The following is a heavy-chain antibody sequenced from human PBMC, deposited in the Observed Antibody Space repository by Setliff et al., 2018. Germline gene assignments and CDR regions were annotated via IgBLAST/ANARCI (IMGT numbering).Heavy chain of an antibody. CDR1: GGSISSYY. Sequence: PSETLSLTCTVSGGSISSYYWSWIRQPPGKGLEWIGHIYYSGSTNYNPSLKSRVTISVDTSKNQFSLKLSSVTAADTAVYYCARGGNDYKGGAFDIWGQGTMVTVSS. V-gene: IGHV4-59*01. CDR2: IYYSGST. CDR3: ARGGNDYKGGAFDI. D-gene: IGHD4-4*01. J-gene: IGHJ3*02.